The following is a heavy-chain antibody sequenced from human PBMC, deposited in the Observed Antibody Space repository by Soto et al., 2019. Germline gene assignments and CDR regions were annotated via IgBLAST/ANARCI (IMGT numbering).Heavy chain of an antibody. D-gene: IGHD3-22*01. CDR1: GFTFSSYG. V-gene: IGHV3-30*18. Sequence: GGSLRLSCAASGFTFSSYGMHWVRQAPGKGLEWVAVISYDGSNKYYADSVKGRFTISRDNSKNTLYLQMNSLRAEDTAVYYCAKGGIVVITMFGMDVWGQGTTVTVSS. CDR3: AKGGIVVITMFGMDV. J-gene: IGHJ6*02. CDR2: ISYDGSNK.